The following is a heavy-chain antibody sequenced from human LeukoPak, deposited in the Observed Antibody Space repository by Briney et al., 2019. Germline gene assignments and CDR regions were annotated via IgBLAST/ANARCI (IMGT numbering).Heavy chain of an antibody. V-gene: IGHV4-34*01. D-gene: IGHD6-19*01. CDR1: GGSFSGYY. Sequence: SETLSLTCAVYGGSFSGYYWSWIRQPPGKGLEWIGEINHSGSTNYNPSLKSRVTISVDTSKNQFSLKLSSVTAADTAVYYCAGGTIAVAGSFDYWGQGTLVTVSS. J-gene: IGHJ4*02. CDR3: AGGTIAVAGSFDY. CDR2: INHSGST.